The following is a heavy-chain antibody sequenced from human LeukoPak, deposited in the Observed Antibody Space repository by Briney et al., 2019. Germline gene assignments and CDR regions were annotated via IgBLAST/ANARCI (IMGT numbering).Heavy chain of an antibody. J-gene: IGHJ4*02. CDR3: AREVYSSTWFDL. CDR1: GFTLNTNY. CDR2: IYAGGNT. Sequence: GGSLRLSCAASGFTLNTNYMNWVRQVPGKGLEWVSVIYAGGNTYYADSVKGRFTISRDNSRNTLYLQMNSLRGDDTAVYYCAREVYSSTWFDLWGQGTLVTVSS. V-gene: IGHV3-66*01. D-gene: IGHD6-13*01.